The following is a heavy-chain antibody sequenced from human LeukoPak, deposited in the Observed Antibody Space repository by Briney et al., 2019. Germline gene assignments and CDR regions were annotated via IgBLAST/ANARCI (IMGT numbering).Heavy chain of an antibody. Sequence: ASVKVSCKASGGTFSSYAISWVRQAPGQGLEWMGRIIPILGIANYAQKFQGRVTITADKSTSTAYMELSSLRSEDTAVYYCARDRGIAVAGTFDYWGQGTLVTVSS. J-gene: IGHJ4*02. V-gene: IGHV1-69*04. CDR1: GGTFSSYA. CDR2: IIPILGIA. CDR3: ARDRGIAVAGTFDY. D-gene: IGHD6-19*01.